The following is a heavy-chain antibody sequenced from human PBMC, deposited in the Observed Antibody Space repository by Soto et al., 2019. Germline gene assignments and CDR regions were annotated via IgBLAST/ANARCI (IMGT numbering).Heavy chain of an antibody. V-gene: IGHV2-5*02. CDR1: GFSLSTRGVG. Sequence: QITLKESGPTLVKPTQTLTLTCTFSGFSLSTRGVGVGWIRHPPGKALEWLALIYCDDDKLYCPSLKIKLTIPNDTSKNQVVLTMTNMDPVDTATYYCAHRGSWALGMDVWGQGTTVTVSS. J-gene: IGHJ6*02. D-gene: IGHD1-26*01. CDR2: IYCDDDK. CDR3: AHRGSWALGMDV.